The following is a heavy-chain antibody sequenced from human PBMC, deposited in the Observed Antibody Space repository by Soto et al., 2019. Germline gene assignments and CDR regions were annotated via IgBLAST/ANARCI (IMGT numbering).Heavy chain of an antibody. Sequence: SETLSLTCTVSGGSISSGGYYWSWIRQHPGKGLEWIGYIYYSGSTYYNPSLKSRVTISVDTSKNQFSLKLSSVTAADTAVYYCARGRGCSGGSCYPREGWYYYYMDVWGKGTTVTVSS. CDR3: ARGRGCSGGSCYPREGWYYYYMDV. CDR1: GGSISSGGYY. CDR2: IYYSGST. D-gene: IGHD2-15*01. V-gene: IGHV4-31*03. J-gene: IGHJ6*03.